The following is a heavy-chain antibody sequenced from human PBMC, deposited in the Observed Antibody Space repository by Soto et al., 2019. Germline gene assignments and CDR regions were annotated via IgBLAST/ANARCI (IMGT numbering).Heavy chain of an antibody. V-gene: IGHV1-69*13. CDR3: ASSGIPTYYYDSSGYYYCY. D-gene: IGHD3-22*01. Sequence: SVKVSCKASGGTFSSYAISWVRQAPGQGLEWMGGIIPIFGTANYAQKFQGRVTITADESTSTAYMELSSLRSEDTAVYYCASSGIPTYYYDSSGYYYCYWGQGTLVTAPQ. CDR2: IIPIFGTA. CDR1: GGTFSSYA. J-gene: IGHJ4*02.